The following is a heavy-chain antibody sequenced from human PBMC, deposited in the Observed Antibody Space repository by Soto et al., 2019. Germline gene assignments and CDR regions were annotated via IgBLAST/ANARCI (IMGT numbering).Heavy chain of an antibody. Sequence: GESLKISCQASGFTFRSYSLGWVRHMPGKGLQWTGNIFSSDSGPKYSPSFVGQVTISVDRSINTAYLQWNSLKASDTAIYYCGTWRGSSWFDYWGPGTLVTVSS. CDR3: GTWRGSSWFDY. D-gene: IGHD2-2*01. V-gene: IGHV5-51*01. CDR1: GFTFRSYS. CDR2: IFSSDSGP. J-gene: IGHJ4*02.